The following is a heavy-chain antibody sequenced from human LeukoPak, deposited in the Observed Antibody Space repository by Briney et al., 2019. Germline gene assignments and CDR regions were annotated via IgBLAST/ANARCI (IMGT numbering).Heavy chain of an antibody. J-gene: IGHJ3*02. Sequence: ASVKVSCKASGYTFNTYTIHWVRQAPGQRLEWVGWINVGNANTRYSQKFRGRVTITRDTSASTAYMELSSLRSEDTAVYYCARAGEWLEAFDIWGQGTMVTVSS. CDR3: ARAGEWLEAFDI. V-gene: IGHV1-3*01. CDR1: GYTFNTYT. D-gene: IGHD6-19*01. CDR2: INVGNANT.